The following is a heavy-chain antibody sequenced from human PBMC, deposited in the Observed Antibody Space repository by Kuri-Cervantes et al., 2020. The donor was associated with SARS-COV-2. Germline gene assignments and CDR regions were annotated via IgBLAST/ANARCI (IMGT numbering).Heavy chain of an antibody. CDR1: GFTFSSYG. CDR2: ISYDGSNK. V-gene: IGHV3-30*03. J-gene: IGHJ4*02. D-gene: IGHD3-3*01. Sequence: GESLKISCAASGFTFSSYGMHWVRQAPGKGLEWVAVISYDGSNKYYADSVKGRFTISRDNSKNTLYLQMNSLRAEDTAVYYCARDGPVLRFLEWLPGYYFDYWGQGTQVTVSS. CDR3: ARDGPVLRFLEWLPGYYFDY.